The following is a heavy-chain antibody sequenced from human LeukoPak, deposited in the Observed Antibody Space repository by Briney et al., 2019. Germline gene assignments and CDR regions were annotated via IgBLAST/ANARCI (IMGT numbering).Heavy chain of an antibody. D-gene: IGHD2-8*01. CDR2: VSLSGLT. V-gene: IGHV4-4*02. CDR1: GGSVTSTNW. CDR3: SRENGAFSPFGY. Sequence: SGTLSLTCGVSGGSVTSTNWWSWVRQPPGQGLEWIGEVSLSGLTNYNPSLSSRVIMALDTSKNHLSLHLTSVTAADTAVYYCSRENGAFSPFGYWGQGYLVTVLS. J-gene: IGHJ4*02.